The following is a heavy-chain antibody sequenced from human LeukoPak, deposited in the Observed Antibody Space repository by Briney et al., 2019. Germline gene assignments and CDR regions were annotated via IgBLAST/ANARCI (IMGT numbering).Heavy chain of an antibody. CDR3: AKDWGRYGSGSYYPFDFGY. D-gene: IGHD3-10*01. V-gene: IGHV3-30*18. Sequence: GGSLRPSCAASGFTFSSYGMHWVRQAPGKGLEWVAVISYDGSNKYYADSVKGRFTISRDNSKNTLYLQMNSLRAEDTAVYYCAKDWGRYGSGSYYPFDFGYWGQGTLVTVSS. J-gene: IGHJ4*02. CDR1: GFTFSSYG. CDR2: ISYDGSNK.